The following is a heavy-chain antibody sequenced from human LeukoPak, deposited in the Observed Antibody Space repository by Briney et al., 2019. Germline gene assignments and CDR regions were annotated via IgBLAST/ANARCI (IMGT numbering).Heavy chain of an antibody. D-gene: IGHD3-10*01. CDR1: GGSISSSSYY. J-gene: IGHJ6*03. CDR2: IYYSGST. V-gene: IGHV4-39*01. Sequence: ASETLSLTCTVSGGSISSSSYYWGWIRQPPGKGLEWIGSIYYSGSTYYNPSLKSRVTISVDTSKNQFSLKLSSVTAADTAVYYCAKNYYGSGRMDVWGKGTTVTISS. CDR3: AKNYYGSGRMDV.